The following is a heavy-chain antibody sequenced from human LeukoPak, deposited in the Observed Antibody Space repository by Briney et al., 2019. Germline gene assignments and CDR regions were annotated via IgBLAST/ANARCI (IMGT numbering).Heavy chain of an antibody. CDR3: ARGSITVVPAFDI. V-gene: IGHV4-59*12. CDR1: GGSISTYY. Sequence: SETLSLTCTVSGGSISTYYWSWIRQPPGMGLEWIGCVYYSGSTNYNPSLKSRGTMSVDTSKNQFSLKLSSVTAADTAVYYCARGSITVVPAFDIWGQGTMVTVSS. CDR2: VYYSGST. D-gene: IGHD4-23*01. J-gene: IGHJ3*02.